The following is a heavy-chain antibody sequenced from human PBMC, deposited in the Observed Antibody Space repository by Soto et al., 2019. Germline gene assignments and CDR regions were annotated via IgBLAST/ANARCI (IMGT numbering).Heavy chain of an antibody. Sequence: SQTLSLTCAISGDSVSSDRAAWNWIMQSPSRGLEWLGRTYYRSKWYYDYVLSMKSRISINPDTSKNQFSLQLKSVTPEDTVVYICAQNSAFWIGSGGMVVWGQGITVTLAS. J-gene: IGHJ6*02. V-gene: IGHV6-1*01. CDR1: GDSVSSDRAA. CDR3: AQNSAFWIGSGGMVV. CDR2: TYYRSKWYY. D-gene: IGHD3-3*01.